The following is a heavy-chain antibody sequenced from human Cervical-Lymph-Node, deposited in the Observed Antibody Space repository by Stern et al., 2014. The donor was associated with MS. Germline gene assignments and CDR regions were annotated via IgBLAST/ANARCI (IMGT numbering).Heavy chain of an antibody. D-gene: IGHD2-8*02. J-gene: IGHJ6*02. CDR1: GGTFDNYA. CDR2: IIPIFGSV. V-gene: IGHV1-69*06. CDR3: ARGQPLFWGMDV. Sequence: QMQLVQSGAEIKKPGSSVKVSCKASGGTFDNYAISWVRQAPGQGLEWMGGIIPIFGSVNYENSFQGRLTIAADKSTSTAYMELNSLRSDDTAVYYCARGQPLFWGMDVWGQGTTVTVSS.